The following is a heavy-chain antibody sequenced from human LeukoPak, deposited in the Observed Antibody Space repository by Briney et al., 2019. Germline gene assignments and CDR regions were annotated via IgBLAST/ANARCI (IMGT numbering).Heavy chain of an antibody. CDR1: GYTFTSYG. Sequence: ASVKVSCKASGYTFTSYGISWVRQAPGQGLEWMGWISAYNGNTNYAQKLQGRVTMTTDTPTSTAYMELRSLRSDDTAVYYCARGSRYYDSSGYSMEDDYWGQGTLVTVSS. CDR2: ISAYNGNT. CDR3: ARGSRYYDSSGYSMEDDY. D-gene: IGHD3-22*01. V-gene: IGHV1-18*01. J-gene: IGHJ4*02.